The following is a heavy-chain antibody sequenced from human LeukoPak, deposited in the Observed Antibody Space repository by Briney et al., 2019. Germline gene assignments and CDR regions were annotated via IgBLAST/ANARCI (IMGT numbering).Heavy chain of an antibody. V-gene: IGHV1-2*02. D-gene: IGHD5-24*01. Sequence: GASVTVSFTASAYTFTFYYMHRKREAPGQGLEWMGWINPNGGDTKYAQKFQGRVTMTRDTSISTSYMELSTLRCDDMAVYYCARVGDGYNYGRFFWGQGTLVTVSS. CDR3: ARVGDGYNYGRFF. J-gene: IGHJ4*02. CDR1: AYTFTFYY. CDR2: INPNGGDT.